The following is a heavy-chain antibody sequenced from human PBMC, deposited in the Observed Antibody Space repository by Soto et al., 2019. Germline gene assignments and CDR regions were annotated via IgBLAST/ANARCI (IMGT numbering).Heavy chain of an antibody. CDR1: GFSLTTFDVG. V-gene: IGHV2-5*02. Sequence: QITLEESGPTLVKPTQPLTLTCTFSGFSLTTFDVGVGWIRQPPGKALEWLAVIYWDDDKRFSPSLKNRLTFTKDTSKNQVVLTMTNMDPVDTATYYCAHASGGVSSAYFDYWCQGTLVTVSA. CDR2: IYWDDDK. CDR3: AHASGGVSSAYFDY. D-gene: IGHD2-15*01. J-gene: IGHJ4*02.